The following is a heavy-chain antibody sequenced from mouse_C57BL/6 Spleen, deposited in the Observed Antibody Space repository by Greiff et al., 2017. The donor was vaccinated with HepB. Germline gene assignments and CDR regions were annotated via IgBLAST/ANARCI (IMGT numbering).Heavy chain of an antibody. CDR1: GFTFSSYG. J-gene: IGHJ2*01. V-gene: IGHV5-6*01. Sequence: EVQVVESGGDLVKPGGSLKLSCAASGFTFSSYGMSWVRQTPDKRLEWVATISSGGSYTYYPDSVKGRFTISRDNAKNTLYLQMSSLKSEDTAMYYCARQGTDDYWGQGTTLTVSS. CDR2: ISSGGSYT. CDR3: ARQGTDDY. D-gene: IGHD3-3*01.